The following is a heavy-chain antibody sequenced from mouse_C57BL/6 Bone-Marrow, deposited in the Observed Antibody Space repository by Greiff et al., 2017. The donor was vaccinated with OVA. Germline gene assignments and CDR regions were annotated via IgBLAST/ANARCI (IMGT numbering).Heavy chain of an antibody. D-gene: IGHD1-1*01. J-gene: IGHJ1*03. CDR3: AKGGVDGSSFWYFDV. V-gene: IGHV2-5*01. CDR1: GFSLTSYG. CDR2: IWRGGST. Sequence: VQLQESGPGLVQPSQSLSITCTVSGFSLTSYGVHWVRQSPGKGLEWLGVIWRGGSTDYNAAFMSRLSITKDNSKSQVFFKMNSLQADDTAIYYCAKGGVDGSSFWYFDVWGTGTTVTVSS.